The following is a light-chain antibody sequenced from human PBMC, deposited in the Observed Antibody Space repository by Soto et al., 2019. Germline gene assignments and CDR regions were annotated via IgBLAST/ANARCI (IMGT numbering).Light chain of an antibody. CDR2: EVS. J-gene: IGLJ1*01. Sequence: QSALTQPASVSGSPGQSITISCTGTSSDVGGYNYISWYQQHPGKAPKLMIYEVSNRPSGVSNRFSGSKSGNTAFLTISGLQAEDEADYYCSSYTSSSTLYVFGTGTKSPS. V-gene: IGLV2-14*01. CDR3: SSYTSSSTLYV. CDR1: SSDVGGYNY.